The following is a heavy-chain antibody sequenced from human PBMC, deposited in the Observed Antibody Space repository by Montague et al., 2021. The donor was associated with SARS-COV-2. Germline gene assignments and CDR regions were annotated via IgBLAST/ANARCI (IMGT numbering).Heavy chain of an antibody. V-gene: IGHV6-1*01. J-gene: IGHJ6*02. CDR3: AQTSGGAYYYPMDV. D-gene: IGHD2-2*01. CDR2: TYYRSKWYN. CDR1: GDSVSRNSAA. Sequence: CAISGDSVSRNSAAWNWIRQSPSRGLEWLGRTYYRSKWYNDYAVSVKSRITINPDTSKNQFSVKLSSVTAADTAVYYCAQTSGGAYYYPMDVWGQGITVTVSS.